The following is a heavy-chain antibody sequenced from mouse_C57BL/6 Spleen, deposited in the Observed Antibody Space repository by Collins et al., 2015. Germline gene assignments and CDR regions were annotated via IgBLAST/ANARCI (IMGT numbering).Heavy chain of an antibody. Sequence: DVQLQESGPGLVKPSQSLSLTCSVTGYSITSGYYWNWIRQFPGSKLGWMGYITYDGSNNYNPSLKNRISTTRDTSKNQFFLKLNSVTTEDTATYYCAREGFYAGSYGFAYWGQGTLVTVST. D-gene: IGHD1-1*01. J-gene: IGHJ3*01. CDR2: ITYDGSN. CDR1: GYSITSGYY. V-gene: IGHV3-6*01. CDR3: AREGFYAGSYGFAY.